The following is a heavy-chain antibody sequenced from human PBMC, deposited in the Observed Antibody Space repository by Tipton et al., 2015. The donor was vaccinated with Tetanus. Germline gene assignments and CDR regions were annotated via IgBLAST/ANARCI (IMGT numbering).Heavy chain of an antibody. V-gene: IGHV4-39*01. CDR1: GGSISSSTYY. D-gene: IGHD6-13*01. Sequence: TLSLTCTVYGGSISSSTYYWGWLRQPPGKGLEWIGSVSYSGTTNYTPSLKSRITISRDTSKNQFSLMLRSVTAADTAMYYCARHSSSWDDYYYYGLDVWGQGTTVTVSS. CDR3: ARHSSSWDDYYYYGLDV. CDR2: VSYSGTT. J-gene: IGHJ6*02.